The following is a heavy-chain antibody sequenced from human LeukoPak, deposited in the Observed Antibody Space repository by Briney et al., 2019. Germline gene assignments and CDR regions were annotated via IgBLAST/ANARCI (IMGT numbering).Heavy chain of an antibody. CDR2: IYSCGST. CDR1: GFTVSSNY. Sequence: PGGSLRLSCAASGFTVSSNYMSWVRQAPGKGLEWVSVIYSCGSTYYADSVKGRFTISRDNSKNTLYLQMNSLRAEDTAVYYCAKGSGYSSGWEFDYWGQGTLVTVSS. J-gene: IGHJ4*02. D-gene: IGHD6-19*01. CDR3: AKGSGYSSGWEFDY. V-gene: IGHV3-53*01.